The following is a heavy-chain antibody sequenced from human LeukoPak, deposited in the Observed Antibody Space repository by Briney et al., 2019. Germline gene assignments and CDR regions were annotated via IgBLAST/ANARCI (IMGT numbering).Heavy chain of an antibody. V-gene: IGHV1-18*01. CDR2: ISAYNGNT. CDR3: ARGRYFVGATGPFDY. D-gene: IGHD1-26*01. CDR1: GYTFTSYG. Sequence: ASVTVSLKCSGYTFTSYGISWVRQAPGQGLEWMEWISAYNGNTNYVQKLQGRVTMTTDTSTSTAYMELRSLRSDDTAVYYCARGRYFVGATGPFDYWGQGTLVTVSS. J-gene: IGHJ4*02.